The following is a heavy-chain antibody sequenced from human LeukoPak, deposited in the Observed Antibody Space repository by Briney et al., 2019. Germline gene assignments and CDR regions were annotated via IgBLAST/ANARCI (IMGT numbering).Heavy chain of an antibody. CDR3: ARSGPILTGYYFDY. D-gene: IGHD3-9*01. CDR2: IYHSGST. Sequence: SETLSLACTVSGYSISSGYYWGWIRQPPGKGLEWIGSIYHSGSTYYNPSLKSRVTISVDTSKNQFSLKLSSVTAADTAVYYCARSGPILTGYYFDYWGQGTLVTVSS. CDR1: GYSISSGYY. V-gene: IGHV4-38-2*02. J-gene: IGHJ4*02.